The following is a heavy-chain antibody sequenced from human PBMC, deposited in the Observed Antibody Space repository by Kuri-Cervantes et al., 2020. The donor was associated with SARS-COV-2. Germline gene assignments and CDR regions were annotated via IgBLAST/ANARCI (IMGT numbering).Heavy chain of an antibody. CDR2: IFHDGST. J-gene: IGHJ3*02. CDR3: VRESTYTFDI. V-gene: IGHV4-4*02. CDR1: GGAISTYNW. D-gene: IGHD2-2*02. Sequence: GSLRLSCVVSGGAISTYNWWTWVRQPPGKGLQWIGEIFHDGSTKFNPSLSLRGRVTMSLDKSKDQFSLNLTSVTAADTAVYYCVRESTYTFDIWGQGTLVTVSS.